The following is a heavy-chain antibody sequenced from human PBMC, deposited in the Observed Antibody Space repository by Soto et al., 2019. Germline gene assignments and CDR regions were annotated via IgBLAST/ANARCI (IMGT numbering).Heavy chain of an antibody. V-gene: IGHV4-61*01. J-gene: IGHJ5*02. CDR1: GGSVSSGSYY. CDR2: IYYSGST. D-gene: IGHD3-10*01. CDR3: ARAYYRARFDP. Sequence: QVQLQESGPGLVKPSETLSLTCTVSGGSVSSGSYYWSWIRQPPGKGLEWIGYIYYSGSTNYHPSLKSRVTISVGTSKNQFSLKLSSVTAADTAVYYCARAYYRARFDPWGQGTLVTVSS.